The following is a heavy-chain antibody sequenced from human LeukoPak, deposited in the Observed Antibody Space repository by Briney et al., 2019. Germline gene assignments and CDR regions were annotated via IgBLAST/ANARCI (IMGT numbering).Heavy chain of an antibody. D-gene: IGHD3-3*01. CDR2: IRSRADGGTA. J-gene: IGHJ1*01. Sequence: GGSQRLSCTASGFSFRNTAMSWVRQAPGKGLEWVGRIRSRADGGTAEYATAVEGRFTISRDDSTNTLYLHMSNVKTEDTAVYYCAKHIYGVVSIQQWGQGTLVTVSS. V-gene: IGHV3-15*01. CDR3: AKHIYGVVSIQQ. CDR1: GFSFRNTA.